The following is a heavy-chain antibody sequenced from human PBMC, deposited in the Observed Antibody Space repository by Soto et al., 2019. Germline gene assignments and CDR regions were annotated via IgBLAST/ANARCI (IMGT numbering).Heavy chain of an antibody. CDR1: GGSFSGYY. J-gene: IGHJ5*02. V-gene: IGHV4-34*01. D-gene: IGHD3-10*01. Sequence: QVQLQQWGAGLLKPSETLSLTCAVYGGSFSGYYWSWIRQPPGKGLEWIGEINHSGSTNYNPSLKSRVTISVDTSKNQFSLKLSSVTAADTAVYYCAREGELKNWFDPWGQGTLVTVSS. CDR2: INHSGST. CDR3: AREGELKNWFDP.